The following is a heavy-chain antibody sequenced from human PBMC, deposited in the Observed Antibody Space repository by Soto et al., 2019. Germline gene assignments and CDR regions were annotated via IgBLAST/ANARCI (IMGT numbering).Heavy chain of an antibody. Sequence: QVQLQESGPGLVKPSGTLSLTCAVSGGSISSSNCWSWVRHPPGKGLEWMGEIYHSGSTNYNPSLKSRVTISVAQSKNQFSLKLRSVSAADTAVYYFARGYGGAFDIWGQGTMVTVSS. CDR1: GGSISSSNC. CDR2: IYHSGST. D-gene: IGHD4-17*01. J-gene: IGHJ3*02. CDR3: ARGYGGAFDI. V-gene: IGHV4-4*02.